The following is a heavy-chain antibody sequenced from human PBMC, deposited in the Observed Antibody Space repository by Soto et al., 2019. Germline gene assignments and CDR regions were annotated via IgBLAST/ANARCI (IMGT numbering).Heavy chain of an antibody. CDR1: GGSISSEYYH. V-gene: IGHV4-30-4*01. CDR2: IHYSGSV. CDR3: AREDDGGYRDYYGLDV. Sequence: QVQLQESGPGLVRPSQTLSLTCTVSGGSISSEYYHWTWIRQAPGKGLEWIGYIHYSGSVHYNPSLQSRLTMSVDTSKNLFSLKLSSVTAADTAVYFCAREDDGGYRDYYGLDVWGQGTTVTVSS. D-gene: IGHD4-17*01. J-gene: IGHJ6*02.